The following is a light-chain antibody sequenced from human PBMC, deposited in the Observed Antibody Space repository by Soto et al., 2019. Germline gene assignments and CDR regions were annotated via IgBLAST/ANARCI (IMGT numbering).Light chain of an antibody. J-gene: IGKJ1*01. CDR3: QQYNIYSWT. V-gene: IGKV1-5*03. CDR2: KAS. Sequence: DIQITQSPSTLSGSVRERVTITCRASQTISSWLAWYQQKPGKAPKLLIYKASNLQSGVSSRFSGSGSGTEFTLTISSLQPDDFATYYCQQYNIYSWTFGPGGKVDIK. CDR1: QTISSW.